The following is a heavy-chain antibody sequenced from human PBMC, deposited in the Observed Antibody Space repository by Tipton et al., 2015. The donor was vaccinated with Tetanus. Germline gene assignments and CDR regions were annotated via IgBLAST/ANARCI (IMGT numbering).Heavy chain of an antibody. CDR3: ARRSYCSSARCFDAFDL. V-gene: IGHV4-59*01. CDR1: GDSMTKYY. D-gene: IGHD3-16*02. Sequence: TLSLTCTVSGDSMTKYYWSWIRQPPGKGLEWISYIFHSGSTNYNPSLKSRVTISMDTSKNQISLQLSSVTAADTAVYFCARRSYCSSARCFDAFDLWGPGTRFTVSS. CDR2: IFHSGST. J-gene: IGHJ3*01.